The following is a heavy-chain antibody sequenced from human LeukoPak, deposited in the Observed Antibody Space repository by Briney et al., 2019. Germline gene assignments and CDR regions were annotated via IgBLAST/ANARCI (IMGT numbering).Heavy chain of an antibody. Sequence: PGGSLRLSCAASGFTVSSNHMSWVRQAPGKGLEWVSAISGGGGSTYYADSVKGRFTISRDNSKNTLYLQMNSLRAEDTAVYYCAKDIRDGYNYEGYYYGMDVWGQGTTVTVSS. CDR1: GFTVSSNH. V-gene: IGHV3-23*01. D-gene: IGHD5-24*01. CDR3: AKDIRDGYNYEGYYYGMDV. CDR2: ISGGGGST. J-gene: IGHJ6*02.